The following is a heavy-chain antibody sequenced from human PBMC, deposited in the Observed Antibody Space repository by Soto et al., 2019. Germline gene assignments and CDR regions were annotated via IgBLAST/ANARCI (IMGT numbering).Heavy chain of an antibody. D-gene: IGHD4-17*01. Sequence: SQTLSLTCAISGDSVSSNSAAWNWIRQSPSRGLEWLGRTYYRSKWYNDYAVSVKSRITINPDTSKNQFSLQLNSVTPEDTTVYYCARGKHDYGDYYYYMDVWGKGTTVTVSS. V-gene: IGHV6-1*01. CDR2: TYYRSKWYN. CDR1: GDSVSSNSAA. J-gene: IGHJ6*03. CDR3: ARGKHDYGDYYYYMDV.